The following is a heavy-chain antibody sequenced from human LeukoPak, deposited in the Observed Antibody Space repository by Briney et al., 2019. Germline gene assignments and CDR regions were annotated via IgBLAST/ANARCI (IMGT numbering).Heavy chain of an antibody. CDR1: GFTFSSYW. Sequence: GGSLRLSCAASGFTFSSYWMSWVRQAPGKGLEWVANIKQDGSEKYYVDSVKGRFTISRDNAKNSLYLQMNSLRAEDTAVYYCARGVSGSYRYYSDYWGQGTLVTVSS. CDR3: ARGVSGSYRYYSDY. CDR2: IKQDGSEK. J-gene: IGHJ4*02. D-gene: IGHD1-26*01. V-gene: IGHV3-7*01.